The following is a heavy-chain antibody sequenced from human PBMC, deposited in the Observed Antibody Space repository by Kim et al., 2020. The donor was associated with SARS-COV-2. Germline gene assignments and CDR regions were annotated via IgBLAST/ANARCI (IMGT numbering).Heavy chain of an antibody. CDR3: TKDYSSGAMGYYYGLDV. CDR2: ISWRSGNK. V-gene: IGHV3-9*01. D-gene: IGHD3-22*01. Sequence: GGSLRLSCVTSGFTFGNFAMHWVRQAPGKGLEWVAGISWRSGNKDYADSVKGRFTISRDNAKNSLFLQMNSLRPEDTAIYYCTKDYSSGAMGYYYGLDVWGRGTTVTVSS. CDR1: GFTFGNFA. J-gene: IGHJ6*02.